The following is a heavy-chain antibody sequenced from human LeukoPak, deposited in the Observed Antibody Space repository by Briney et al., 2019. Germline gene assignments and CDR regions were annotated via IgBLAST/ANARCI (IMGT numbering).Heavy chain of an antibody. D-gene: IGHD4-17*01. CDR2: IIPILGIA. Sequence: SVKVSCKASGGTFSSYAISWVRQAPGQGLEWMGRIIPILGIANYAQKFQGRVTITADKSTSTAYMELSSLRSEDTAVYYCARGADYGDYGRAFDIWGQGTMVTVSS. CDR1: GGTFSSYA. J-gene: IGHJ3*02. CDR3: ARGADYGDYGRAFDI. V-gene: IGHV1-69*04.